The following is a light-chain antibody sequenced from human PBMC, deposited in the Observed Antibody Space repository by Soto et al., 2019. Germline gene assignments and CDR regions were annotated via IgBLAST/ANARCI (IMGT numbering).Light chain of an antibody. V-gene: IGKV3-15*01. CDR3: QQYNVWPLT. CDR2: VAS. J-gene: IGKJ4*01. CDR1: QSVSSN. Sequence: EIVMTQSPATLSVSPGERAXLSCRASQSVSSNLAWYQQKPGQTPKLLIYVASTRATGIPARFSGSGSGTEFTLTISSLQSEDFAVYYCQQYNVWPLTFGGGTKVEFK.